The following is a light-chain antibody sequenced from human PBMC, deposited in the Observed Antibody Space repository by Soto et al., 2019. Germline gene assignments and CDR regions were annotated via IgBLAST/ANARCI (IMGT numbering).Light chain of an antibody. V-gene: IGLV2-14*03. J-gene: IGLJ1*01. CDR3: SSYIMSRARLFV. CDR1: SSDVGGCDY. CDR2: DVS. Sequence: QSVLTQPASVSGSPGQRITISCTGTSSDVGGCDYVAWYQQHPGKAPKLMIYDVSNRPSGVSDRFSGSKSGNTASLTISGLQPEDEADYYCSSYIMSRARLFVFGAGTKLTVL.